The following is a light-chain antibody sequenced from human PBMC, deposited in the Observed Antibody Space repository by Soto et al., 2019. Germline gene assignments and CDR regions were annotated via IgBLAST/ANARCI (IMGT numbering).Light chain of an antibody. CDR1: SSNIGNNY. CDR3: GTWDSSLSAYV. V-gene: IGLV1-51*01. CDR2: DNN. J-gene: IGLJ1*01. Sequence: QSVLTQPPSVSVAPGRKVTISCSGSSSNIGNNYVSWYQQLPGTAPKLLIYDNNKRPSGIPDRFSGSKSGTSATLGITGLQTGDEADYYCGTWDSSLSAYVFGTGTKVTVL.